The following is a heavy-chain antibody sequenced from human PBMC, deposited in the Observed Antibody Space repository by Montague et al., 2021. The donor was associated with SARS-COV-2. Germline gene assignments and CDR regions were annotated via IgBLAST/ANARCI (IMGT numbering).Heavy chain of an antibody. Sequence: SETLSLTCTVSAGAIDNHYRSWIRQSPGRGPELIGHISPTGSTRYNPSLDSRVTISLDTSKSRLSLELTSVTVADTSIYFCVGAPNEYYFDYWGQGTLVTVSS. CDR3: VGAPNEYYFDY. CDR2: ISPTGST. J-gene: IGHJ4*02. D-gene: IGHD3-16*01. V-gene: IGHV4-34*01. CDR1: AGAIDNHY.